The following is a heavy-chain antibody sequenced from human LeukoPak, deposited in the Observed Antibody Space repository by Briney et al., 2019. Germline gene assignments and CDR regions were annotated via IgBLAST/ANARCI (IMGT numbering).Heavy chain of an antibody. CDR1: GFTFSDHA. CDR3: ARDLSLFGVVIVYYYYYGMDV. J-gene: IGHJ6*02. Sequence: GGSLRLSCAASGFTFSDHAMSWVRQAPAKGLEWVSSINGNGGGSYYIDSVKGRFTVSRDNSKNTLYLQMNSLRAEDTAVYYCARDLSLFGVVIVYYYYYGMDVWGQGTTVTVSS. D-gene: IGHD3-3*02. V-gene: IGHV3-23*01. CDR2: INGNGGGS.